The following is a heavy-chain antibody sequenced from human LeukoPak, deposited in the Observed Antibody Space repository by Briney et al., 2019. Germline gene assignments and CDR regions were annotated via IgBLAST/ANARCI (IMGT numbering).Heavy chain of an antibody. CDR3: AKDVGFLEWLVCFDY. J-gene: IGHJ4*02. D-gene: IGHD3-3*01. CDR1: GFTFSSYA. CDR2: ISGSGSST. V-gene: IGHV3-23*01. Sequence: GGSLRLSCAASGFTFSSYAMSWVRQAPGKGLEWVSGISGSGSSTYYAVSVKGRFTISRDNSKNTLYLQMNGLRAEDTALYYCAKDVGFLEWLVCFDYWGQGTLVTVSS.